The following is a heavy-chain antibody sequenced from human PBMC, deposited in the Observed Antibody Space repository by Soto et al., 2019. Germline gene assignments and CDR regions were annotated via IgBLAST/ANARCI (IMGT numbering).Heavy chain of an antibody. J-gene: IGHJ4*02. Sequence: VQLQQSGPGLVKPSQTLSLTCAISGDSVSSNSAAWNWIRQSPSRGLEWLGRTYYRSKWYNDYSVSVQSRIXSNXAXAKNHFSLQLNSVTPEDTAVYFCAGGPSVTGSFFDSWGQGTLVSVSS. CDR1: GDSVSSNSAA. CDR2: TYYRSKWYN. V-gene: IGHV6-1*01. D-gene: IGHD6-19*01. CDR3: AGGPSVTGSFFDS.